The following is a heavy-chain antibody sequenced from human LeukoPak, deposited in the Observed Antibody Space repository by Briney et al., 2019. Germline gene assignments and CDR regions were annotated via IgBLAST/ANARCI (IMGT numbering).Heavy chain of an antibody. CDR1: GFTFSSYA. CDR3: AKDWYPGTTVTTTHWFDP. V-gene: IGHV3-23*01. D-gene: IGHD4-17*01. Sequence: GGSLRPSCAASGFTFSSYAMNWVRQAPGKGLEWVSVISGSGVSTYYADSVKGRFTISRDNSKNTLYLQMNSLRAEDTAVYYCAKDWYPGTTVTTTHWFDPWGQGTLVTVSS. CDR2: ISGSGVST. J-gene: IGHJ5*02.